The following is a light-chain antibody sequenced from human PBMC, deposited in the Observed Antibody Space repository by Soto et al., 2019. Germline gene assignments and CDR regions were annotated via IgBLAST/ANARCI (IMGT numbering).Light chain of an antibody. CDR2: KAS. Sequence: DIQMTQSPSTLSASVGDRVTITCRASQSITSWLAWYQQKSGKSPKLLIYKASSLESGVPSRFSGSGSGTEFTLTISSLQPDDFATYYCQHYNGFFTFGQGTKVEIK. V-gene: IGKV1-5*03. J-gene: IGKJ1*01. CDR3: QHYNGFFT. CDR1: QSITSW.